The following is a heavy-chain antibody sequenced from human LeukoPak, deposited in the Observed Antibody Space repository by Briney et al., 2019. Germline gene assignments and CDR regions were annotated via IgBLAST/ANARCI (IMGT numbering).Heavy chain of an antibody. V-gene: IGHV3-66*01. D-gene: IGHD2-2*02. Sequence: GGSLRLSCAASGFAVRSNYMTWVRQPPGKGLEWVSVIYSDGSTYYADSVKGRFTISRDNSKNTVHLQLNSLRAEDTAVYFCARGGGYCTGPSCYTFDYWGQGTLVTVSS. CDR3: ARGGGYCTGPSCYTFDY. CDR1: GFAVRSNY. J-gene: IGHJ4*02. CDR2: IYSDGST.